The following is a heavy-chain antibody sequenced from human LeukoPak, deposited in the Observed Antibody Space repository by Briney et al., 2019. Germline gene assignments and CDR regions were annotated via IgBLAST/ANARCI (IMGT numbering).Heavy chain of an antibody. J-gene: IGHJ5*02. Sequence: GSLRLSCAASGFTFSSYEMNWIRQPPGKGLEWIGEINHSGSTNYNPSLKSRVTISVDTSKNQFSLKLSSVTAADTAVYYCARHPGGTMIVMTWGQGTLVTVSS. V-gene: IGHV4-34*01. CDR2: INHSGST. D-gene: IGHD3-22*01. CDR1: GFTFSSYE. CDR3: ARHPGGTMIVMT.